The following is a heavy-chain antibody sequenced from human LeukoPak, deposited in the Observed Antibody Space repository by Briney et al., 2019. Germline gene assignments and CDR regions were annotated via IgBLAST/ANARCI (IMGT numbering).Heavy chain of an antibody. Sequence: PSQTLSLTCTVSGGSISSGSYDWSWIRQPAGKGLEWIGRIYTSGSTNYNPSLKSRVTISVDTSKNQFSLKLSSVTAADTAVYYCARDDSWNEVPGKNAFDIWGQGTMVTVSS. CDR1: GGSISSGSYD. J-gene: IGHJ3*02. V-gene: IGHV4-61*02. CDR2: IYTSGST. D-gene: IGHD1-1*01. CDR3: ARDDSWNEVPGKNAFDI.